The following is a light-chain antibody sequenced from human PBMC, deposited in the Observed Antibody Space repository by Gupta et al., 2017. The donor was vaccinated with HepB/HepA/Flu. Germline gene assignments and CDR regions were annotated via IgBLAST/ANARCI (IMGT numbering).Light chain of an antibody. CDR1: ESVSSGY. J-gene: IGKJ1*01. CDR3: QQYGSSPRT. Sequence: EIVLTQSPGTLSLSPGERVTLSCRASESVSSGYVAWYQQKPGQAPTLLMHTTSTRATGVPDRFSGSGAGRNFMLTISGLEPEDFAVYACQQYGSSPRTFGQGTKLEVK. V-gene: IGKV3-20*01. CDR2: TTS.